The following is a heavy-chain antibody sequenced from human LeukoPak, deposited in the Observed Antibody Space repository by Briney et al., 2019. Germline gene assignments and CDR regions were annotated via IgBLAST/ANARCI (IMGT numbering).Heavy chain of an antibody. D-gene: IGHD2-15*01. Sequence: GGSLRLSCAASGFTFSSYSMNWVRQAPGKGLEWVSSISRSSSYIYYADSVKGRFTISRDNAKNSLYLQMNSLRAEDTAVYYCARGPPVLGYCSGGSCYSDAFVIWGQGTMVTVSS. V-gene: IGHV3-21*01. CDR1: GFTFSSYS. CDR3: ARGPPVLGYCSGGSCYSDAFVI. CDR2: ISRSSSYI. J-gene: IGHJ3*02.